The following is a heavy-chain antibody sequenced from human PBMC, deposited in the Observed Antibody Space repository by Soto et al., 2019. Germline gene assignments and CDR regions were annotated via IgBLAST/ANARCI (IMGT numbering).Heavy chain of an antibody. CDR1: GFTCDDYA. D-gene: IGHD1-26*01. Sequence: GGSLRLSCAASGFTCDDYAMKWVRQAPGKGLEWLAYITIRTGNILYADSVRGRFTISADNAENSVFLQMNSLRDEDTAVYFCVRDRDLYRDMIHADLWGQGTLVTVSS. V-gene: IGHV3-48*02. CDR2: ITIRTGNI. CDR3: VRDRDLYRDMIHADL. J-gene: IGHJ4*01.